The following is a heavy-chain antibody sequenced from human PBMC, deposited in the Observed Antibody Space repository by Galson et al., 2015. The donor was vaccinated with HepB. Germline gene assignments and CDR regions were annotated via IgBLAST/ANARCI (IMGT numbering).Heavy chain of an antibody. CDR1: FSSYA. J-gene: IGHJ3*02. CDR2: ISSNGGST. CDR3: AKDSQWQTLNPYDAFDI. Sequence: FSSYAMHWVRQAPGKGLEYVSAISSNGGSTYYADSVKGRFTISRDNSKNTLYLQMSSLRAEDTAVYYCAKDSQWQTLNPYDAFDIWGQGTMVTVSS. V-gene: IGHV3-64D*06. D-gene: IGHD6-19*01.